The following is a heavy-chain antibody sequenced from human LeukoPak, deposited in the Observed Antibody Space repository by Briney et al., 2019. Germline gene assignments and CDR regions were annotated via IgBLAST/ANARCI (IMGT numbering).Heavy chain of an antibody. D-gene: IGHD5-18*01. J-gene: IGHJ4*02. CDR3: ARDLSGIAGYTYGRGIDY. V-gene: IGHV3-48*01. CDR1: GFTFSTYS. Sequence: GGSLRLSCVASGFTFSTYSMNWVRQAPGKGLEWVSYISFSTSTIYYADSVKGRFTISRDNAKNALYLQMNSLRAEDTAVYYCARDLSGIAGYTYGRGIDYWGQGTLVTVSS. CDR2: ISFSTSTI.